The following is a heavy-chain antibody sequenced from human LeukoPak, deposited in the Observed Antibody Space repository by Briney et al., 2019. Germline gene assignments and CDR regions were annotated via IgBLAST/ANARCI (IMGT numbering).Heavy chain of an antibody. V-gene: IGHV4-59*01. Sequence: PSETLSLTCTVSGGSISSYYWSWIRQPPGKGLEWIGYIYYSGSTNYNPSLKSRVTISVDTSKSQFSLKLSSVTAADTAVYYCARGRSSSIRGYFDYWGQGTLVTVSS. D-gene: IGHD6-13*01. CDR1: GGSISSYY. J-gene: IGHJ4*02. CDR2: IYYSGST. CDR3: ARGRSSSIRGYFDY.